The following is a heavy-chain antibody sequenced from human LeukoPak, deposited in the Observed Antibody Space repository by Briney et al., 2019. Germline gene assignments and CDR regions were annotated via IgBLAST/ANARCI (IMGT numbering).Heavy chain of an antibody. D-gene: IGHD6-19*01. J-gene: IGHJ6*02. CDR2: ISGSGGST. CDR3: ARDRPSIAVAGGYYYYYGMDV. Sequence: GGSLRLSCAASGFTFSSYAMSWVRQAPGKGLEWVSAISGSGGSTSYADSVKGRFTISRDNSKNTLYLQMNSLRAEDTAVYYCARDRPSIAVAGGYYYYYGMDVWGQGTTVTVSS. V-gene: IGHV3-23*01. CDR1: GFTFSSYA.